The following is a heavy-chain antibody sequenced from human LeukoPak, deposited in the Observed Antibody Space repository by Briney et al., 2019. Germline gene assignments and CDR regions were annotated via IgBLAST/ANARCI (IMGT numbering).Heavy chain of an antibody. J-gene: IGHJ3*02. CDR1: GFTVSSNY. Sequence: GGSLRLSCAASGFTVSSNYMSWVRQAPGKGLEWVSVIYSGGSTYYADSVKGRFTISRDNSKNTLYLQMNSLRAEDTAVYYCARDSTYYYDSSGLDASDIWGQGTMVTVSS. CDR2: IYSGGST. CDR3: ARDSTYYYDSSGLDASDI. V-gene: IGHV3-53*01. D-gene: IGHD3-22*01.